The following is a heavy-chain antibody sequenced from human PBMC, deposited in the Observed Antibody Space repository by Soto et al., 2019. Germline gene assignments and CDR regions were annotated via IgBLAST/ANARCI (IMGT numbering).Heavy chain of an antibody. J-gene: IGHJ4*02. CDR3: ARDLHGEAGGGY. CDR2: IYPYNGNT. Sequence: QVQLVQSGAEVRKPGASVKVSCKASGYTFSNYGIFWVRQAPGQGLEWMGWIYPYNGNTHYAQKLQRRVILTTDTSTSTAYMDLRSLTSDDTAIYYCARDLHGEAGGGYWGQGTLVTVSS. V-gene: IGHV1-18*01. D-gene: IGHD3-16*01. CDR1: GYTFSNYG.